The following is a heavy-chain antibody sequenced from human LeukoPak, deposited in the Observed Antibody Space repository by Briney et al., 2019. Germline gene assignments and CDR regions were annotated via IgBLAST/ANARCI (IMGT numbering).Heavy chain of an antibody. V-gene: IGHV3-30*02. J-gene: IGHJ4*02. CDR3: AKDPRRYSRTGGYFDY. Sequence: GGSLRLSCAASGFTFSHHGMHWARQAPGKGLEWVAFIRNDGSNHYYADSVKGRFTISRDNSKNTLYLQMISLRTEDTAVYYCAKDPRRYSRTGGYFDYWGQGTLVTVSS. CDR2: IRNDGSNH. CDR1: GFTFSHHG. D-gene: IGHD6-13*01.